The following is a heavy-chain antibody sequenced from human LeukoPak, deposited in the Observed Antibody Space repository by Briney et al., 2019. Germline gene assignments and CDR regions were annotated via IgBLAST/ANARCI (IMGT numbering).Heavy chain of an antibody. Sequence: GASVKVSCKASGYTFTSYDINWVRQAIGQGLEWMGWMNPNSGNTGYAQKFQGRVTMTRNTSISTAYMELSSLRSEDTAVYYCARARGLYGSGSQGARWFDPWGQGTLVTVSS. CDR3: ARARGLYGSGSQGARWFDP. D-gene: IGHD3-10*01. CDR2: MNPNSGNT. CDR1: GYTFTSYD. V-gene: IGHV1-8*01. J-gene: IGHJ5*02.